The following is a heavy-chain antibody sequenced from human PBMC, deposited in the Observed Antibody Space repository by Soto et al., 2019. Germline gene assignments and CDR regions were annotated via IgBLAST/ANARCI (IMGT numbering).Heavy chain of an antibody. Sequence: GGSLRLSCAASGFTFSCYDMHWVRQATEKGLECVSAFCTAGVTFYPGSVKGRFTISRDNAKYTLYLQMNSLRAEDTSVYYCARGTQTTVTTRLFDCWGQGTLVTVSS. J-gene: IGHJ4*02. CDR1: GFTFSCYD. CDR3: ARGTQTTVTTRLFDC. V-gene: IGHV3-13*01. D-gene: IGHD4-17*01. CDR2: FCTAGVT.